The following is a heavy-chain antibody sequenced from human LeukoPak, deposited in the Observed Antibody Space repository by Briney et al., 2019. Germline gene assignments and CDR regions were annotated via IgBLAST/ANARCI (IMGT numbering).Heavy chain of an antibody. Sequence: PSETLSLTCAVYGGSFSGYYWSWIRQPPGKGLEWIGEINHSGSTNYNPSLKSRVTISVDTSKNQFSLKLSSVTAADTAVYYCARVVYSSGWYLDYWGQGTLVTVSS. CDR1: GGSFSGYY. CDR3: ARVVYSSGWYLDY. CDR2: INHSGST. J-gene: IGHJ4*02. D-gene: IGHD6-19*01. V-gene: IGHV4-34*01.